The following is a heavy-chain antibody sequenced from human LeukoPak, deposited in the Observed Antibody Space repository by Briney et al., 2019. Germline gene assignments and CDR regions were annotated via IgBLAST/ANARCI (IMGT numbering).Heavy chain of an antibody. CDR2: INPNSGGT. Sequence: ASVTVSCKASGYTFTGYYMHWVRQAPGQGLEWMGWINPNSGGTNYAQKFQGRVTMTRDTSISTAYMELSRLRSDDTAVYYCARDLFSRYCSSTSCSDPWGQGTLVTVSS. CDR3: ARDLFSRYCSSTSCSDP. V-gene: IGHV1-2*02. D-gene: IGHD2-2*01. J-gene: IGHJ5*02. CDR1: GYTFTGYY.